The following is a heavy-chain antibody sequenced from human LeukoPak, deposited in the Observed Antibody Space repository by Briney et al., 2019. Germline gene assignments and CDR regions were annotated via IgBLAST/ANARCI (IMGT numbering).Heavy chain of an antibody. D-gene: IGHD1-26*01. CDR2: TSYSGNT. CDR1: GGSISSYY. CDR3: ARWHSHGRYFDY. V-gene: IGHV4-59*01. Sequence: PSETLSLTCTVSGGSISSYYWNWIRQPPGKGLEWIGYTSYSGNTDYKPSLRSRVTMSVDTSKNQLSLKLTSATAADTAVYYCARWHSHGRYFDYWGQGALVTVSS. J-gene: IGHJ4*02.